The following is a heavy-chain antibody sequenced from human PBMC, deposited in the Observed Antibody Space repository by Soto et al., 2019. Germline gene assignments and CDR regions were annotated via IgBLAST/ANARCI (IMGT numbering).Heavy chain of an antibody. D-gene: IGHD1-26*01. J-gene: IGHJ4*02. V-gene: IGHV4-59*08. CDR3: AKGFGNYWAFDY. Sequence: SETLSLTCTVSGGSISSYYWTWIRQPPGKGLEWIGFMYNSGSTHYNPSLKSRVTISLDTSKNQFSLNLRSVTAADTAVYYCAKGFGNYWAFDYWGQGTLVTVSS. CDR2: MYNSGST. CDR1: GGSISSYY.